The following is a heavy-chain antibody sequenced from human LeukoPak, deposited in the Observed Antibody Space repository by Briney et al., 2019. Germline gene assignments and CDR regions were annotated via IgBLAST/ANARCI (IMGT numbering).Heavy chain of an antibody. CDR2: FDPEDGET. CDR1: GYTLTELS. CDR3: ATVLRRDYAHEGFTFDI. D-gene: IGHD3-16*01. Sequence: ASVKVSCKVSGYTLTELSMHWVRQVPGKGLEWMGGFDPEDGETIYAQKFQGRVTMTEDTSTDTAYMELSSLRSEDTAVYYCATVLRRDYAHEGFTFDIWGQGTMVTVSS. V-gene: IGHV1-24*01. J-gene: IGHJ3*02.